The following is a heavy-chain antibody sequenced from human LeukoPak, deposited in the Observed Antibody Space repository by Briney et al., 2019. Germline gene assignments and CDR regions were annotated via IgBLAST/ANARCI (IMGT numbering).Heavy chain of an antibody. J-gene: IGHJ4*02. CDR1: GFSFPNIS. CDR3: ARGRHYDFWSGYSY. CDR2: ISSSVSTR. V-gene: IGHV3-48*04. Sequence: PGGSLRLSCAASGFSFPNISSGASPSFPDISSSVSTRHYAESVKGRFTISRDNAKNSLYLQMNSLRAEDTAVYYCARGRHYDFWSGYSYWGQGTLVTVSS. D-gene: IGHD3-3*01.